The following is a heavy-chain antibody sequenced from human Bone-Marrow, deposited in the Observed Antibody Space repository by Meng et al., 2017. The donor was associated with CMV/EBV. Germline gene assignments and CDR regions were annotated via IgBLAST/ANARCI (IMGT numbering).Heavy chain of an antibody. J-gene: IGHJ4*02. CDR1: GYTFTAHY. CDR3: ARDNNWGPDY. Sequence: ASVKVSCKASGYTFTAHYFHWVRQAPGQGLEWMGWIHPHRGDTNYAQQFQGRVTLTRDTSINTGYMELTRLTSDDTAVYYCARDNNWGPDYWGQGTRVTCSS. D-gene: IGHD7-27*01. CDR2: IHPHRGDT. V-gene: IGHV1-2*02.